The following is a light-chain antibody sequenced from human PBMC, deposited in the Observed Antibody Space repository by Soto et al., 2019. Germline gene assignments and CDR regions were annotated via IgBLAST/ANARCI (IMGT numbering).Light chain of an antibody. CDR1: SSDVDGYNY. J-gene: IGLJ2*01. Sequence: QSALTQPASVSGSPGQSITISCTGTSSDVDGYNYVSWYQYHPGKAPKLMIYDVNNRPSGLSNRFSGSKSGNTASLTISGLQAEDEADYYCSCFTISLNAGIFGGGTKLTVL. CDR3: SCFTISLNAGI. CDR2: DVN. V-gene: IGLV2-14*01.